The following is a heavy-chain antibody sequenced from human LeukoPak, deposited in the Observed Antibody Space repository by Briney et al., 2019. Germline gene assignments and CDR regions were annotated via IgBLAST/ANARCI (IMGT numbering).Heavy chain of an antibody. V-gene: IGHV4-61*01. CDR1: GGSFNSGNYY. J-gene: IGHJ5*02. CDR3: ARAPEVYDSTSYGGGWLDP. D-gene: IGHD3-22*01. CDR2: IYDSGST. Sequence: PSETLSLTCTVSGGSFNSGNYYWSWIRQPPGKGLEWIGYIYDSGSTKYNPSLKSRVTISEDTSKNQFSLKLRFVTAADTAVYYCARAPEVYDSTSYGGGWLDPWGQGIRVTVSS.